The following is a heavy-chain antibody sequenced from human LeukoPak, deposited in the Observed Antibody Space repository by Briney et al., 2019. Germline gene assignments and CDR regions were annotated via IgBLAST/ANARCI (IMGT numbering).Heavy chain of an antibody. CDR1: GYTFTGYY. Sequence: GASVKVSCKASGYTFTGYYMHWVRQAPGQGLEWMGWINPNSGGTNYAQKFQGRVTMTRDTSISTAYMELSRLRSDDTAAYYCARDRGYNTTYYFDYWGQGTLVTVSS. CDR2: INPNSGGT. D-gene: IGHD5-24*01. V-gene: IGHV1-2*02. CDR3: ARDRGYNTTYYFDY. J-gene: IGHJ4*02.